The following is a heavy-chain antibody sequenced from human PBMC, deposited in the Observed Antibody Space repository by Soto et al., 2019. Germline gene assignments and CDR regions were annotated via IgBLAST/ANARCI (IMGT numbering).Heavy chain of an antibody. Sequence: PSETLSLTCTVSGGSISSFYWSWLRQPPGKGLEWVGYIQYNGSTNYHPSLIRRATISVDTSKNEFSLKLSSVTAADTAVYYCARHDYSLNWFGPWGQGTLVTVSS. CDR2: IQYNGST. V-gene: IGHV4-59*08. D-gene: IGHD4-4*01. CDR3: ARHDYSLNWFGP. CDR1: GGSISSFY. J-gene: IGHJ5*02.